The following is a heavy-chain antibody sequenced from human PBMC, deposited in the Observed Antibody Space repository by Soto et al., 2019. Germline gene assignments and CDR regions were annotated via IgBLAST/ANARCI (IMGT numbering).Heavy chain of an antibody. V-gene: IGHV5-51*01. CDR2: IYPGDSDT. CDR3: ARHDSSSWSSYYGMDV. D-gene: IGHD6-13*01. J-gene: IGHJ6*02. Sequence: PGESLKIAGKGSGYSFTIYCIGWVRQMPWKGLEWMGIIYPGDSDTRYSPSFQGQVTISADKSISTAYLQWSSLKASDTAMYYCARHDSSSWSSYYGMDVWGQGTTVTVSS. CDR1: GYSFTIYC.